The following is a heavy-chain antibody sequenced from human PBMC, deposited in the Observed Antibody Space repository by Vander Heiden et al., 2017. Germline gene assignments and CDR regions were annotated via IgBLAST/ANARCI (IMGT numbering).Heavy chain of an antibody. D-gene: IGHD6-13*01. CDR2: ISWNSGSI. CDR3: ASVYSSSWYLDL. J-gene: IGHJ4*02. CDR1: GCTCDAYA. Sequence: EVQLVESGGGLVQPGRSLRLSFADSGCTCDAYAMHGVRQAPGKGLEWVSGISWNSGSIGYADSVKGRFTISRDNAKNSLYLQMNSLRAEDTALYYCASVYSSSWYLDLWGQGTLVTVSS. V-gene: IGHV3-9*01.